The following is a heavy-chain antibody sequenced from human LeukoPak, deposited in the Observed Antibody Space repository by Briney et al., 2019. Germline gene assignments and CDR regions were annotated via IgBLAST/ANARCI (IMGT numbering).Heavy chain of an antibody. CDR2: IYSGGST. D-gene: IGHD2-2*01. CDR1: GFTVSSYY. V-gene: IGHV3-66*01. CDR3: ARVGDCGRASCYAIDY. J-gene: IGHJ4*02. Sequence: GGSLRLSCAASGFTVSSYYMSWVRQAPGKGLEWVSIIYSGGSTYYTDSVRGRFIISRDISKNTLYLQMNSLRAEDTAVYYCARVGDCGRASCYAIDYWGQGTLVTVSS.